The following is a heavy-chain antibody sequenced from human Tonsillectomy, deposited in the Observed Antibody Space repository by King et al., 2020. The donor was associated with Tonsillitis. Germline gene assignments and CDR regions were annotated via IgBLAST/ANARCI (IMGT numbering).Heavy chain of an antibody. CDR1: GYTFTSYG. CDR2: ISAYNGDT. V-gene: IGHV1-18*04. CDR3: VRDGVGSTGTNDAFDI. Sequence: QLVQSGAEVKKPGASVKVSCKASGYTFTSYGISWVRQAPGQGLEWMGWISAYNGDTNYAQKLQGRVTMTTDTSTRTPSMEMRSLRSDDSSVYYSVRDGVGSTGTNDAFDIWGQGTMVTVSS. D-gene: IGHD1-26*01. J-gene: IGHJ3*02.